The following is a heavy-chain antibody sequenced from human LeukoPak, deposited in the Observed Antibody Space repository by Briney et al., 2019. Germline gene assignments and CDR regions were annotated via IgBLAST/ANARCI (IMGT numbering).Heavy chain of an antibody. CDR2: INPNSGGT. CDR1: GYTFTRYY. CDR3: ARGVSYIYYFDY. Sequence: ASVKVSHKASGYTFTRYYLHWVRPAPAQGREWMGWINPNSGGTNYAQKFQGWVTMTMDTSISTAYMELGRLRSDDTAVYYCARGVSYIYYFDYWGQGTLVTVSS. V-gene: IGHV1-2*04. D-gene: IGHD3-10*01. J-gene: IGHJ4*02.